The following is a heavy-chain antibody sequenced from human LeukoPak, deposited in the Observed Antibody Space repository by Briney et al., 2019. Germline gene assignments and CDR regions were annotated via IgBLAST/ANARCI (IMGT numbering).Heavy chain of an antibody. V-gene: IGHV4-34*01. Sequence: SETLSLTCAVYGGSFSGYYWSWIRQPPGKGLEWIGEINHSGSTNYNPSLKSRVTISVDTSKNQFSLKLSSVTAEDTAVYYCARDLGRTGRTPLDYWGQGTLATVSS. CDR2: INHSGST. CDR1: GGSFSGYY. CDR3: ARDLGRTGRTPLDY. D-gene: IGHD1-1*01. J-gene: IGHJ4*02.